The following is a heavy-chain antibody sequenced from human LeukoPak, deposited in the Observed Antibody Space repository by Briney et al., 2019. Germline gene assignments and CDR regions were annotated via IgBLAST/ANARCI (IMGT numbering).Heavy chain of an antibody. CDR2: IYYSGGT. J-gene: IGHJ4*02. CDR1: GGSVSSGSYY. D-gene: IGHD5-24*01. CDR3: ARGTNRWLQGDY. V-gene: IGHV4-61*01. Sequence: SETLSLTCTVSGGSVSSGSYYWSWIRQPPGKGLEWIGYIYYSGGTNYNPSLKSRVTISVDTSKNQFSLKLSSVTAADTAVYYCARGTNRWLQGDYWGQGTLVTVSS.